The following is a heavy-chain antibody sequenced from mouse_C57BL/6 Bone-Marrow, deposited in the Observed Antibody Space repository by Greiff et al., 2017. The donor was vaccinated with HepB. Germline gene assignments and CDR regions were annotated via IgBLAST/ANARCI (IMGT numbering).Heavy chain of an antibody. J-gene: IGHJ4*01. CDR2: FYPGSGSI. D-gene: IGHD3-2*02. V-gene: IGHV1-62-2*01. CDR3: TRNRNSSGYGYAMDY. Sequence: VQLQQSGAELVKPGASVKLSCKASGYTFTEYTIHWVNQTSEQGLEWVGWFYPGSGSIKYNENFKDKATLTADKSCSTVYLGLSSLTSEDSAVYFCTRNRNSSGYGYAMDYWGRGHAITVTA. CDR1: GYTFTEYT.